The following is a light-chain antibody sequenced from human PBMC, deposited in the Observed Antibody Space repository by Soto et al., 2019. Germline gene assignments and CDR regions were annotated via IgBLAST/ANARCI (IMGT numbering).Light chain of an antibody. Sequence: VLTQSPDTLSLSPGETATLSCRASQRVSSRFFAWYQQQPAQAPRLLIYGTSTRAAGIPDRFSGSGSGTDFTLTSSRVEPEDFAVYYCQQFGYSRWTFGQGTKVEI. J-gene: IGKJ1*01. V-gene: IGKV3-20*01. CDR2: GTS. CDR3: QQFGYSRWT. CDR1: QRVSSRF.